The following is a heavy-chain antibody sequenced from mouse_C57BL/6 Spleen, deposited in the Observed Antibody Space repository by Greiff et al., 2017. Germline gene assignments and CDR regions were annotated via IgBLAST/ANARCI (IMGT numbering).Heavy chain of an antibody. CDR1: GYTFTDYE. Sequence: SGAELVRPGASVTLSCKASGYTFTDYEMHWVKQTPVHGLEWIGAIDPETGGTAYNQKFKGKAILTADKSSSTAYMELRSLTSEDSAVYYCTRWGGKDAMDYWGQGTSVTVSS. J-gene: IGHJ4*01. V-gene: IGHV1-15*01. CDR2: IDPETGGT. D-gene: IGHD1-1*02. CDR3: TRWGGKDAMDY.